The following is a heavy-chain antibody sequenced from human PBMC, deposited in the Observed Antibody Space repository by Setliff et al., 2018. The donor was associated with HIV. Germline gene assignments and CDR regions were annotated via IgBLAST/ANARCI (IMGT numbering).Heavy chain of an antibody. V-gene: IGHV4-39*07. CDR1: RGSISSTSHY. J-gene: IGHJ5*02. CDR2: IYYSGRT. Sequence: SETLSLTCIVSRGSISSTSHYWGWVRQSPGRRREWIGSIYYSGRTYYNPSLKSRVTMSVDTSTNQFSLDLTSVTAADTAVYYCARQRGGRVTIFGVSGGWFDPWGQGTLVTVSS. CDR3: ARQRGGRVTIFGVSGGWFDP. D-gene: IGHD3-3*01.